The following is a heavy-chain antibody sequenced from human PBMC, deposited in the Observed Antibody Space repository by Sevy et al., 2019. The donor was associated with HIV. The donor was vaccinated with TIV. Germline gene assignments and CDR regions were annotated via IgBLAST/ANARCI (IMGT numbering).Heavy chain of an antibody. CDR1: GGSITSLC. Sequence: SETLSLTCTVSGGSITSLCWNWIRQPPGKGLEWIANIYYNGDINYNPSLKSRVTLSLDTSKNQFSLRLSSVTAADTAMYYCAGENAWGRGYSWGQGPLVTVSS. CDR3: AGENAWGRGYS. J-gene: IGHJ4*02. D-gene: IGHD1-26*01. V-gene: IGHV4-59*08. CDR2: IYYNGDI.